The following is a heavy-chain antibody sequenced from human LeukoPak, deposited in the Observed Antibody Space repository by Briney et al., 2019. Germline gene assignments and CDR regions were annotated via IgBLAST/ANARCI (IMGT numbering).Heavy chain of an antibody. CDR1: GGSISSYY. CDR3: ARHKPGPFDY. CDR2: IYYSGST. V-gene: IGHV4-59*08. J-gene: IGHJ4*02. Sequence: PSETLSLTCTVSGGSISSYYWGWIRQPPGKGLEWIGYIYYSGSTNYNPSLKSRVTISVDTSKSQFSLNLSSVTAADTAVYYCARHKPGPFDYWGQGTLVTVSS.